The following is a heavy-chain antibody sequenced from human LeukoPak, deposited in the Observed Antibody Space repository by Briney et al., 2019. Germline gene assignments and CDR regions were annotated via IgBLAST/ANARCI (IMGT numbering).Heavy chain of an antibody. CDR2: VIPILGIA. D-gene: IGHD3-22*01. CDR1: GGTFSSYA. CDR3: ARNVPTYYYDSSGYYPGDY. J-gene: IGHJ4*02. V-gene: IGHV1-69*04. Sequence: ASVKVSCKASGGTFSSYAISWVRQAPGQGLEWMGRVIPILGIANYAQKFQGRVTITADKSTSTAYMELSSLRSEDTAVYYCARNVPTYYYDSSGYYPGDYWGQGTLVTVSS.